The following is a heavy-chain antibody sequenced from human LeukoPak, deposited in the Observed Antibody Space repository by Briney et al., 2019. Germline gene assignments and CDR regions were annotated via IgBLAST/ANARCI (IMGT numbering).Heavy chain of an antibody. Sequence: PGGSLRLSCAASGYSVTTNYMTWVRQAPGKGLEWVAVISYDGSNKYYADSVKGRFTISRDNSKNTLFLQMNSLRAEDTAVYYCAKDYYDVLTGYYGPDYWGQGTLVTVSS. D-gene: IGHD3-9*01. J-gene: IGHJ4*02. CDR1: GYSVTTNY. CDR2: ISYDGSNK. V-gene: IGHV3-30*18. CDR3: AKDYYDVLTGYYGPDY.